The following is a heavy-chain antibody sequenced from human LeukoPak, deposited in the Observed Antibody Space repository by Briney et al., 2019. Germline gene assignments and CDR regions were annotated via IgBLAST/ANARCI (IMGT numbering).Heavy chain of an antibody. V-gene: IGHV3-23*01. CDR2: ISGSGGST. CDR3: ARGKGPLDYGDYVRAKESTYYFYGMDV. CDR1: GFTFSSYA. D-gene: IGHD4-17*01. J-gene: IGHJ6*02. Sequence: GGSLRLSCAASGFTFSSYAMSWVRQAPGKGLEWVSAISGSGGSTYYADSVKGRFTISRDNAKNTLYLQMNSLRAEDTAVYYCARGKGPLDYGDYVRAKESTYYFYGMDVWGQGTTVTVSS.